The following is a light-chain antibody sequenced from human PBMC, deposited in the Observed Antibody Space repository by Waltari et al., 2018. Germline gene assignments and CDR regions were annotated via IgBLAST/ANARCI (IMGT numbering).Light chain of an antibody. J-gene: IGLJ2*01. Sequence: QSALTQPASVSGSPGQSITLSCTGTSSDVGSYNLFSWYQQHPGKAPKLMIYEGSKRPSGVSNRFSGSKSGNTASLTISGLQAEDEADYYCCSYAGSSTFDVVFGGGTKLTVL. V-gene: IGLV2-23*03. CDR2: EGS. CDR1: SSDVGSYNL. CDR3: CSYAGSSTFDVV.